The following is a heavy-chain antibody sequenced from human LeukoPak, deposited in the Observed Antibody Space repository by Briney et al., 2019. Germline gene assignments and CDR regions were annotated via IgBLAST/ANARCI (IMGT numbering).Heavy chain of an antibody. D-gene: IGHD3-22*01. V-gene: IGHV4-39*01. CDR2: IYYSGST. CDR3: ARTYYYDSSGFDAFDI. CDR1: GGSISSSSYY. J-gene: IGHJ3*02. Sequence: PSETLSLTCTVSGGSISSSSYYWGWIRQPPGKGLEWIGSIYYSGSTYHNPSLKSRVTISVDTSKDQFSLKLSSVTAADTAVYYCARTYYYDSSGFDAFDIWGQGTMVTVSS.